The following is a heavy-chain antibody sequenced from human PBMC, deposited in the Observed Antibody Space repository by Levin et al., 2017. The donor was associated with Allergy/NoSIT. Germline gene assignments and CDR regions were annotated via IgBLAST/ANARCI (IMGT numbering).Heavy chain of an antibody. CDR1: GFTFDDYA. Sequence: GGSLRLSCAASGFTFDDYAMHWVRQAPGKGLEWVSGISWNSGSIGYADSVKGRFTISRDNAKNSLYLQMNSLRAEDTALYYCAKEGGYCSGGSCYGDAFDIWGQGTMVTVSS. CDR2: ISWNSGSI. J-gene: IGHJ3*02. D-gene: IGHD2-15*01. CDR3: AKEGGYCSGGSCYGDAFDI. V-gene: IGHV3-9*01.